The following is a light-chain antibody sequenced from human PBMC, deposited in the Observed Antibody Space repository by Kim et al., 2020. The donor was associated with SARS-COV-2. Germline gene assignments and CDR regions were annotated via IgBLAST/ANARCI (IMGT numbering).Light chain of an antibody. CDR2: DAS. CDR3: QQYHSVPFT. J-gene: IGKJ2*01. Sequence: SASVGDRVTITCRASEDIRNYLSWYQLKPGKALKLLIHDASNLETGVPSRFSGSGSGTDFTFTINSLQPEDIATYYCQQYHSVPFTFGQGTKLEIK. V-gene: IGKV1-33*01. CDR1: EDIRNY.